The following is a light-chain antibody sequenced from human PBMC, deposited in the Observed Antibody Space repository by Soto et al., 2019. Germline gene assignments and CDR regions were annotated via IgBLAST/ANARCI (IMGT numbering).Light chain of an antibody. CDR3: QQYGSSGT. J-gene: IGKJ1*01. Sequence: EIVSTRSQGTLSLSQGERDTLSCRASQGVSRGYLAWYQQKAGQAPRLLIYGVSSRATGVSHRFSGSGSGTDFTLTISRLEPEDFAVYYCQQYGSSGTFGQGTKVAIK. V-gene: IGKV3-20*01. CDR1: QGVSRGY. CDR2: GVS.